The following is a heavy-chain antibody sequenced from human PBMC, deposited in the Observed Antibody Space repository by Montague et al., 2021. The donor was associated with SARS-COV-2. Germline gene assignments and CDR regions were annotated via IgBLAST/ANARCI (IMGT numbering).Heavy chain of an antibody. Sequence: SETLSLTCAVYGGSFSGYYWSWIRQPPGKGLEWIGEINHRGSTNYNPSLKSRVIISVDTSKNQFSLKLSSVTAADTAVYYCARDRPRSYYYDSGTYTWGGYGMDVWAKGPRSPSP. CDR1: GGSFSGYY. V-gene: IGHV4-34*01. D-gene: IGHD3-10*01. J-gene: IGHJ6*02. CDR3: ARDRPRSYYYDSGTYTWGGYGMDV. CDR2: INHRGST.